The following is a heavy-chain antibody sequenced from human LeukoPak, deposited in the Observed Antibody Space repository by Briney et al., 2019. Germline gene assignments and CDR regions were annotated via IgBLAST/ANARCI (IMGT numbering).Heavy chain of an antibody. V-gene: IGHV4-34*01. J-gene: IGHJ6*03. CDR2: MNPSGST. D-gene: IGHD3-22*01. CDR3: ARGRQDVTMIVVVMTAVSYYLDV. Sequence: PSETLSLTCAVYGGSFSGYYWTWIRQTPEKGLEWIGEMNPSGSTSYNPSLKSRVTISVDTSKTQFSLKLSSVTAADTAVYYCARGRQDVTMIVVVMTAVSYYLDVWGKGTTVTVS. CDR1: GGSFSGYY.